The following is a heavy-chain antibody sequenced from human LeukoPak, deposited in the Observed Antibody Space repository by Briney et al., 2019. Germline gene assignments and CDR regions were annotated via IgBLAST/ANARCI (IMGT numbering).Heavy chain of an antibody. CDR3: ARGTYNYDSSGSGAFDI. CDR2: INPSGGST. D-gene: IGHD3-22*01. Sequence: ASVKVSCKASGYTFSNYYMHWVRQAPGQGLEWMGIINPSGGSTSYEQKFQGRVTMTRDTSTSTVYMEMSSLTSEDTAVYYCARGTYNYDSSGSGAFDIWGQGTMVTVSS. V-gene: IGHV1-46*01. J-gene: IGHJ3*02. CDR1: GYTFSNYY.